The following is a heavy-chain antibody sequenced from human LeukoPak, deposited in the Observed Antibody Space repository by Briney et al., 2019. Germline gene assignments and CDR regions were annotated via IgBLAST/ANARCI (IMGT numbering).Heavy chain of an antibody. CDR1: GFTFSDYY. CDR3: ASQYYYGSWIDY. V-gene: IGHV3-11*01. CDR2: ISSSGSTI. Sequence: KAGGSLRLSCAASGFTFSDYYVSWIRQPPGKGLEWVSYISSSGSTIYYADSVKGRFTISRDNAKNSLYLQMNSLRAEDTAVYYCASQYYYGSWIDYWGQGTLVTVSS. J-gene: IGHJ4*02. D-gene: IGHD3-10*01.